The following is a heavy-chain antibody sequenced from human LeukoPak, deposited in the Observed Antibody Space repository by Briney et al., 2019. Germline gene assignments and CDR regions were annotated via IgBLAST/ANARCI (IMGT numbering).Heavy chain of an antibody. V-gene: IGHV3-21*04. D-gene: IGHD4-17*01. CDR2: ISSSSSYI. J-gene: IGHJ4*02. CDR1: GFTFSSYS. CDR3: ARAQTYGDSRLLLDY. Sequence: GGSLRLSCAASGFTFSSYSMNWVRQAPGKGLEWVSSISSSSSYIYYADTVKGRFTISRDNAKKSLYLQMNSLRVEDTALYYCARAQTYGDSRLLLDYWGQGTLVTVSS.